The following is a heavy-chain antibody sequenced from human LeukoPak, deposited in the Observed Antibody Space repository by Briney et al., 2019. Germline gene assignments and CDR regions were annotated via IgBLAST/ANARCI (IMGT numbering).Heavy chain of an antibody. Sequence: SETLSLTCTVSGGSISSSSYYWGWIRQPPGKGLQWIGSIYYSGSTYYNPSLKSRVTISVDTSKNQFSLKLSSVTAADTAVYYCARSYSYDFWSGYPQAFDIWGQGTMVTVSS. J-gene: IGHJ3*02. D-gene: IGHD3-3*01. CDR3: ARSYSYDFWSGYPQAFDI. CDR1: GGSISSSSYY. V-gene: IGHV4-39*01. CDR2: IYYSGST.